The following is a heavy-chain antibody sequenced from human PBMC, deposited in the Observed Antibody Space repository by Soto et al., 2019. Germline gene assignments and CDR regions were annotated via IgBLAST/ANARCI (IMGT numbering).Heavy chain of an antibody. J-gene: IGHJ4*02. V-gene: IGHV1-3*01. CDR1: GYTFTCYA. CDR3: ARLSGPEHGPNY. CDR2: INAGNGNT. Sequence: GASVKDSSKAPGYTFTCYAMYWVRQAPGQRLEWMGWINAGNGNTKYSQKFQGQVTFSADKSISTAYLEWSSLKASDSAMYYCARLSGPEHGPNYWGQGTLVTVSS.